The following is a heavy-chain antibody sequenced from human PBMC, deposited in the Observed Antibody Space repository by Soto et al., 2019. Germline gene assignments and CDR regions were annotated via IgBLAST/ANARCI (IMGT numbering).Heavy chain of an antibody. Sequence: QVQLVQSGPEVKKPGASVKVSCKASGYSFTSYGVSWVRQAPGQGLEWMGWISANSGNTDYAQKFRGRVTMTTETSTSTAYMDLRSLISDDTAVYYCVRDPQRNDYWGQGTLVTVSS. D-gene: IGHD6-25*01. CDR3: VRDPQRNDY. CDR1: GYSFTSYG. CDR2: ISANSGNT. J-gene: IGHJ4*02. V-gene: IGHV1-18*04.